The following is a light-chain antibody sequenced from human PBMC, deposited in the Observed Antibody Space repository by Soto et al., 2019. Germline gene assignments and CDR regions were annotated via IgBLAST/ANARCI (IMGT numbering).Light chain of an antibody. J-gene: IGLJ2*01. CDR2: EGS. V-gene: IGLV2-23*01. CDR1: SSDVGSYDL. CDR3: CSYAPSDTLF. Sequence: QSALTQPASVSGSPGQSITISCTGTSSDVGSYDLVSWYQQHPGKAPKLMIYEGSQRPSGVSNRFSGSKSGNTASLTISGFQAEDEADYYCCSYAPSDTLFFGGGTKLTVL.